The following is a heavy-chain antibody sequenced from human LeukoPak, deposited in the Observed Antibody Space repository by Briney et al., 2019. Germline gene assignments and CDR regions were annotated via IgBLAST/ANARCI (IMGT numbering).Heavy chain of an antibody. J-gene: IGHJ4*02. V-gene: IGHV1-2*02. D-gene: IGHD3-10*01. Sequence: ASVKVSCKASGYTFTGYYMHWVRQAPGQGLEWMGWINPNSGGTNYAQKFQGRVTMTRDTSISTAYMELSRLRSDDTAVYYCASACYYGSGSLDYWGQGTLVTVSS. CDR1: GYTFTGYY. CDR3: ASACYYGSGSLDY. CDR2: INPNSGGT.